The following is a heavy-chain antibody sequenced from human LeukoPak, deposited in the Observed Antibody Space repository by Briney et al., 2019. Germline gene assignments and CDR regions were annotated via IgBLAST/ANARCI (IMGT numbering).Heavy chain of an antibody. Sequence: PSETLSLTCTVSGGSISSSSYYWGWIRQPPGKGLEWIGSIYYSGSTYYNPSLKSRVAISVDTSKNQFSLKLSSVTAADTAVYYCARGGKSYYRPVQSPTHWGQGTLVTVSS. D-gene: IGHD1-26*01. CDR2: IYYSGST. CDR3: ARGGKSYYRPVQSPTH. V-gene: IGHV4-39*01. CDR1: GGSISSSSYY. J-gene: IGHJ4*02.